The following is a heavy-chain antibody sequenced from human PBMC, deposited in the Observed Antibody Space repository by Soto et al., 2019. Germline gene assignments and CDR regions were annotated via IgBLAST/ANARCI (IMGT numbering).Heavy chain of an antibody. CDR3: AREVTEPHYVWGSYRYNAFDI. CDR2: ISYDGRNK. D-gene: IGHD3-16*02. V-gene: IGHV3-30*04. J-gene: IGHJ3*02. CDR1: GFTFSSYA. Sequence: GGSLRLSCAASGFTFSSYAMHWVRQAPGKGLEWVAVISYDGRNKYYADSVKGRFTISRDNSKKTLYLQMNSLRAEDTAVYYCAREVTEPHYVWGSYRYNAFDIWGQGTMVTVSS.